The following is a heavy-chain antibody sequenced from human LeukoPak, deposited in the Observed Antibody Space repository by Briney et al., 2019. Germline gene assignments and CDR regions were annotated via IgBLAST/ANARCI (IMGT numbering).Heavy chain of an antibody. CDR3: ASEYSSGWYYSRRYYFDY. CDR1: GFTFSSYA. V-gene: IGHV3-23*01. Sequence: QTGGSLRLSCAASGFTFSSYAMSWVRQAPGKGLEWVSAISGSGGSTYYADSVKGRFTISRDNSKNTLYLQMNSLRAEDTAVYYCASEYSSGWYYSRRYYFDYWGQGTLVTVSS. J-gene: IGHJ4*02. CDR2: ISGSGGST. D-gene: IGHD6-19*01.